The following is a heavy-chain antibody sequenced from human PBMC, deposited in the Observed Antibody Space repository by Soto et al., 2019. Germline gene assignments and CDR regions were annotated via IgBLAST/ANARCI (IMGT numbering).Heavy chain of an antibody. CDR3: ARIAASGRGWDV. CDR1: GFTFSSNW. J-gene: IGHJ6*02. CDR2: IKKDGSEE. V-gene: IGHV3-7*01. Sequence: EVQLVESGGGLVQPGGSLRLSCVDSGFTFSSNWMSWVGRAPVKGLEGVGNIKKDGSEENYVDSVKGRFTISRDNAKNSMYLQMNSLRVEDTAVYYCARIAASGRGWDVWGQGTTVVVSS. D-gene: IGHD6-13*01.